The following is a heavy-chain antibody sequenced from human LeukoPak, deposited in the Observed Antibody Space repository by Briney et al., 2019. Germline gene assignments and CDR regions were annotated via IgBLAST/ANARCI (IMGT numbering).Heavy chain of an antibody. J-gene: IGHJ4*02. Sequence: AGGSLRLSCTTSGFTFGDYALTWVRQAPGKGLEWVGFHRSKAYGGTTEYAASVKGRFTISRDDSKSIAYLQMNSLKTEDTAVYYCSGDQTPYYWGQRTLVTVSS. V-gene: IGHV3-49*04. CDR3: SGDQTPYY. CDR2: HRSKAYGGTT. CDR1: GFTFGDYA.